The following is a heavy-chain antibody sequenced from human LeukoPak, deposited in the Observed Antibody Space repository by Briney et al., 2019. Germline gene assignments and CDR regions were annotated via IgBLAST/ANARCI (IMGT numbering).Heavy chain of an antibody. V-gene: IGHV7-4-1*02. Sequence: GASVKVSCKASGYTFTSYAMNWVRQAPGQGLGWMGWINTNTGNPTYAQGFTGRFVFSLDTSVSTAYLQISSLKAEDTAVYYCARDRHRIAVAGYNWFDPWGQGTLVTVSS. CDR3: ARDRHRIAVAGYNWFDP. J-gene: IGHJ5*02. CDR1: GYTFTSYA. CDR2: INTNTGNP. D-gene: IGHD6-19*01.